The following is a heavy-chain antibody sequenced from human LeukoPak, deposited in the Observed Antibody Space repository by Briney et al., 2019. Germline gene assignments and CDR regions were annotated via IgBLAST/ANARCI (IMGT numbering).Heavy chain of an antibody. CDR2: IYTGGST. V-gene: IGHV4-4*07. D-gene: IGHD3-22*01. CDR3: AREVRGYSDY. J-gene: IGHJ4*02. Sequence: KPSETLSLTCTVSGGSISSYYWSWIRQPAGKGLEWIGRIYTGGSTNYNPSLKSRVTMSVDTSKNQFSKNQFSLKLSSVTAADTAVYYCAREVRGYSDYWGQGTLVTVSS. CDR1: GGSISSYY.